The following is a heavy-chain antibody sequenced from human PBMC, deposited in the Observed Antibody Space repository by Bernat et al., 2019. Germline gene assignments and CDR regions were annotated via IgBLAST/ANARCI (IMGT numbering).Heavy chain of an antibody. CDR2: IYYSGST. Sequence: QVQLQESGPGLVKPSQTLSLTCTVSGGSISSGGYYWSWIRQHPGKGLEWIGYIYYSGSTYYNPSLKSRVTISVDTSKNQFSPKLSSVTAADAAVYYCAGGPSGSYGIWYFDLWGRGTLVTVSS. V-gene: IGHV4-31*03. CDR3: AGGPSGSYGIWYFDL. J-gene: IGHJ2*01. D-gene: IGHD1-26*01. CDR1: GGSISSGGYY.